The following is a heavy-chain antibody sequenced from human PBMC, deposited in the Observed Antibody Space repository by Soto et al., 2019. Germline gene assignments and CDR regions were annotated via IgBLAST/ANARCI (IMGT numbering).Heavy chain of an antibody. D-gene: IGHD5-18*01. CDR1: GFTFSSYA. CDR3: AKVDTAMADYYYGMDV. CDR2: ISGSGGST. J-gene: IGHJ6*02. Sequence: EVQLLESGGGLVQPGGSLRLSCAASGFTFSSYAMSWVRQAPGKGLEWVSAISGSGGSTYYADSVKGRFTISRDNSKNTLYLQMNSLRADDTAVYYCAKVDTAMADYYYGMDVWGQGTTVTVSS. V-gene: IGHV3-23*01.